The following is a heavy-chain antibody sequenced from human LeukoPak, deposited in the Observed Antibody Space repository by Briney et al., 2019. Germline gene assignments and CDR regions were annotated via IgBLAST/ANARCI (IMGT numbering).Heavy chain of an antibody. CDR2: VYYTGST. Sequence: SETLSLTCTVSGGSISRSSYYWGWIRQPPGKGLEWIGSVYYTGSTSYTPSLKSRVTISVDTSKNQFSLKLSSVTAADTAVYYCARVLDLSKRGLDAFDIWGQGTMVTVSS. CDR1: GGSISRSSYY. D-gene: IGHD3-16*01. CDR3: ARVLDLSKRGLDAFDI. J-gene: IGHJ3*02. V-gene: IGHV4-39*07.